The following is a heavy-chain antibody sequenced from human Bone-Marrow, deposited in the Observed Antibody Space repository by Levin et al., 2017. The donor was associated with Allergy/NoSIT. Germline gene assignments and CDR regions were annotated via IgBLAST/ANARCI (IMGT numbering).Heavy chain of an antibody. D-gene: IGHD6-6*01. V-gene: IGHV1-8*01. CDR2: MNANSGNA. CDR1: GYTFARYD. Sequence: ASVKVSCRSFGYTFARYDINWVRQASGQGLEWMGWMNANSGNAGYAQKFQGRLTMSRDTSLGIIFMELHNLTSEDTAVYYCARVQIAPRPDYYHMDVWGQGTTVIVSS. J-gene: IGHJ6*02. CDR3: ARVQIAPRPDYYHMDV.